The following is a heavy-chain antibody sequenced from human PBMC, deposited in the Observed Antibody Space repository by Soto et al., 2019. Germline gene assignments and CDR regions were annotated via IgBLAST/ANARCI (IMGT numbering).Heavy chain of an antibody. CDR3: ARGGSIVVVTAADYGMDV. J-gene: IGHJ6*02. V-gene: IGHV1-2*04. CDR2: INPNSGGT. D-gene: IGHD2-2*01. Sequence: ASVKVSCKASGYTFTGYYMHWVRQAPGQGLEWMGWINPNSGGTNYAQKFQGCVTMTRDTSISTAYMELSRLRSDDTAVYYCARGGSIVVVTAADYGMDVWGQGTTVTVSS. CDR1: GYTFTGYY.